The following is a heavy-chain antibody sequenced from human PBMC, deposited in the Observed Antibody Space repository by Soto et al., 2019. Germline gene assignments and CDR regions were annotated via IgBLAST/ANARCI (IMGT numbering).Heavy chain of an antibody. CDR2: IVVGSGNT. CDR3: AAERFFLGSSQYYFDY. D-gene: IGHD6-13*01. J-gene: IGHJ4*02. Sequence: SVKVSCKASGFTFTSSAVQWVRQARGQRLEWIGWIVVGSGNTNYAQKFQERVTITRDMSTSTAYMELSGLRSEDTAVYYCAAERFFLGSSQYYFDYWGQGTLVTVSS. CDR1: GFTFTSSA. V-gene: IGHV1-58*01.